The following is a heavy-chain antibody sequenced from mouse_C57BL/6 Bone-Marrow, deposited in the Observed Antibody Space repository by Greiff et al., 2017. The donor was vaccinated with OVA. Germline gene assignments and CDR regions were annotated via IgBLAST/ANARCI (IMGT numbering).Heavy chain of an antibody. Sequence: EVHLVESGAELVKPGASVKLSCTASGFNIKDYYMHWVKQRTEQGLEWIGRIDPEDGETKYAPQFQGKATITADTSSNTAYLQLSSLTSEDTAVYYCARYSYDGYVYAMDYWGQGTSVTVSS. CDR3: ARYSYDGYVYAMDY. CDR1: GFNIKDYY. CDR2: IDPEDGET. D-gene: IGHD2-3*01. V-gene: IGHV14-2*01. J-gene: IGHJ4*01.